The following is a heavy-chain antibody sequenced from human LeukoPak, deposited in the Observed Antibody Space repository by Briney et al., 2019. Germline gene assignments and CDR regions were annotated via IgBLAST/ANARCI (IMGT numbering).Heavy chain of an antibody. CDR1: GGTFSSHA. Sequence: GASVKVSCKASGGTFSSHAISWVRQAPGQGLEWMGGIIPIFGTANYAQKFQGRVTITADESTSTAYMELRSLRSDDTAVYYCARGAIGYSSGWTNWFDPWGQGTLVTVSS. CDR3: ARGAIGYSSGWTNWFDP. CDR2: IIPIFGTA. V-gene: IGHV1-69*13. J-gene: IGHJ5*02. D-gene: IGHD6-19*01.